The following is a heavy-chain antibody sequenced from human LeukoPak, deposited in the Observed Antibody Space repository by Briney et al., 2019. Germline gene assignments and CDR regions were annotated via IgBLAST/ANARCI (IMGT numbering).Heavy chain of an antibody. D-gene: IGHD3-22*01. CDR3: AKDARGYHRPIDH. Sequence: GGSLRLSCAASGFTFSSYWMHWVRQAPGKGLEWVSGIGGGGTNTDYADSVKGRFTISRDNSKNTLTLQMSSLRADDTAVYFCAKDARGYHRPIDHWGQGILVTVSS. CDR1: GFTFSSYW. V-gene: IGHV3-23*01. J-gene: IGHJ4*02. CDR2: IGGGGTNT.